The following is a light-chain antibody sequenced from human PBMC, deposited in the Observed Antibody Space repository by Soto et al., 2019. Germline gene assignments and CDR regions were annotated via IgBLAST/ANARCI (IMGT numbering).Light chain of an antibody. J-gene: IGLJ1*01. CDR3: SSSAGRNYV. Sequence: QSVLTQPPSASGSPGQSVTISCTGTSSDVGGYIYVSWYQQHPGKVPKLMIYEVNKRPSGVPDRFSGSRSGNTASLTVSGLQTEDEADYYCSSSAGRNYVFGTGTKDTDL. CDR1: SSDVGGYIY. CDR2: EVN. V-gene: IGLV2-8*01.